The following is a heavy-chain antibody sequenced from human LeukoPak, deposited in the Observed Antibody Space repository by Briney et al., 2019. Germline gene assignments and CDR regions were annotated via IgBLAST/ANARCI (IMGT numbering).Heavy chain of an antibody. Sequence: GTSVKVSCKASGFTFTSSAMQWVRQARGQRLEWIGWIVVGSGNTNYAQKFQERVTITKDMSTSTAYMELSSLRSEDTAVYYCAAGYQPLNLTTAEYFQHWGQGTLVTVSS. CDR2: IVVGSGNT. V-gene: IGHV1-58*02. CDR3: AAGYQPLNLTTAEYFQH. D-gene: IGHD2-2*01. CDR1: GFTFTSSA. J-gene: IGHJ1*01.